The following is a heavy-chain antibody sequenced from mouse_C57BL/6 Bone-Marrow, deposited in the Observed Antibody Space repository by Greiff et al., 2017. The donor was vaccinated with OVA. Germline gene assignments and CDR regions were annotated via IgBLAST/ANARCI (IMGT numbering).Heavy chain of an antibody. CDR2: ISSGSSTI. J-gene: IGHJ3*01. CDR3: ARPGLGTFAY. CDR1: GFTFSDYG. Sequence: EVHLVESGGGLVKPGGSLKLSCAASGFTFSDYGMHWVRQAPEKGLEWVAYISSGSSTIYYADTVKGRFTISRDNAKNTLFLQMTSLRSEDTAMYYCARPGLGTFAYWGQGTLVTVSA. V-gene: IGHV5-17*01. D-gene: IGHD3-3*01.